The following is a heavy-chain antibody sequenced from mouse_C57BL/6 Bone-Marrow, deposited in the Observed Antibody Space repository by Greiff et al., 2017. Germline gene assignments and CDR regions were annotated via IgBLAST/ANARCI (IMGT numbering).Heavy chain of an antibody. CDR1: GFNIKNTY. Sequence: EVKVVESVAELVRPGASVKLSCTASGFNIKNTYMHWVKQRPEQGLEWIGRIDPANGNTKYAPKFQGKATITADTSSNTAYLQLSSLTSEDTAIYYCARRDYDHDDGGGFAYWGQGTLVTVSA. J-gene: IGHJ3*01. CDR3: ARRDYDHDDGGGFAY. D-gene: IGHD2-4*01. CDR2: IDPANGNT. V-gene: IGHV14-3*01.